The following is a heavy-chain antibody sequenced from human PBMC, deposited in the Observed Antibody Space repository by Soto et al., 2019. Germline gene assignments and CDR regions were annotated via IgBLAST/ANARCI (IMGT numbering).Heavy chain of an antibody. V-gene: IGHV3-7*01. J-gene: IGHJ4*02. CDR1: EFTFSADW. D-gene: IGHD3-16*01. Sequence: PGGSLRHSCADSEFTFSADWMSRINQAPGKGLEWVANIKHDGSATYYVDSMKGRFTIYRDNVKDSLYLQMNSLRAEDMAVYYCAREGRITDLWGQGALVTVSS. CDR3: AREGRITDL. CDR2: IKHDGSAT.